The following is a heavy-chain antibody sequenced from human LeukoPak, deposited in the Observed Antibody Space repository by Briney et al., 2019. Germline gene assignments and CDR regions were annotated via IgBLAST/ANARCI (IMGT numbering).Heavy chain of an antibody. CDR2: IIPIFGTA. J-gene: IGHJ4*02. CDR3: ARGIRGMATPSYYFDY. CDR1: RGTFSSYA. V-gene: IGHV1-69*05. D-gene: IGHD5-24*01. Sequence: SVKVSCKASRGTFSSYAISWVRQAPGQGLEWMGGIIPIFGTANYAQKFQGRVTITTDESTSTAYMELSSLRSEDTAVYYCARGIRGMATPSYYFDYWGQGTLVTVSS.